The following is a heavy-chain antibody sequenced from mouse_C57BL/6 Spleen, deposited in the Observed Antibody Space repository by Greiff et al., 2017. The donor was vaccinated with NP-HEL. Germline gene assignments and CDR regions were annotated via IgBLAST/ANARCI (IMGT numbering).Heavy chain of an antibody. CDR2: IYPGDGDT. CDR1: GYAFSSYW. CDR3: ARRYYGSDWYFDV. D-gene: IGHD1-1*01. Sequence: QVQLQQSGAELVKPGASVKISCKASGYAFSSYWMNWVKQRPGKGLEWIGQIYPGDGDTNYNGKFKGKATLTADKSSSTAYMQLSSLTSEDSAVYFCARRYYGSDWYFDVWGTGTTVTVSS. V-gene: IGHV1-80*01. J-gene: IGHJ1*03.